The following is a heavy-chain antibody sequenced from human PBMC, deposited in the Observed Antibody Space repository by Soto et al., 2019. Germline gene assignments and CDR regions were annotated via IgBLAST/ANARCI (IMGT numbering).Heavy chain of an antibody. J-gene: IGHJ4*02. CDR3: ARASGESYPGSRVFDS. Sequence: EVQLLESGGDLVQPGGSLRLSCAASGFTFSSYAMSWVRQAPGKGLEWVSVITNTGGDTLYADSVKGRFTISRDNSKNTLYLQMNSLRAEDTAIYYCARASGESYPGSRVFDSWGQGTRVTVSS. D-gene: IGHD3-10*01. CDR1: GFTFSSYA. CDR2: ITNTGGDT. V-gene: IGHV3-23*01.